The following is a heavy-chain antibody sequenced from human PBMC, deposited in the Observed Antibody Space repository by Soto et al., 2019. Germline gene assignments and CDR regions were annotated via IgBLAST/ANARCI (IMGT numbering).Heavy chain of an antibody. J-gene: IGHJ4*02. CDR3: ARESPKTYYFDF. D-gene: IGHD3-16*01. V-gene: IGHV1-46*01. CDR2: INPSDTST. Sequence: QVQLVQSGAEVKKPGASVRLSCKTSGYSFTSYNVQWVRQAPGQGPEWMGRINPSDTSTHYAQNFHGRVTLTRDTSTSTVYMELSSLRSEDSAVYYCARESPKTYYFDFWGQGTLVTVSS. CDR1: GYSFTSYN.